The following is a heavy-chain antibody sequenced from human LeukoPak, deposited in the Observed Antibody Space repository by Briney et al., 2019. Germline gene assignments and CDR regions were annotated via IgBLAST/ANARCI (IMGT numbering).Heavy chain of an antibody. D-gene: IGHD3-10*01. V-gene: IGHV3-23*01. CDR1: GFTFSSYA. CDR3: AKDRDYGSGKRFDP. Sequence: PGGSLRLSCAASGFTFSSYAMSWVPQAPGRGLEWVSAISGSGGSTYYADSVKGRFTISRDNSKNTLYLQMNSLRAEDTAVYYCAKDRDYGSGKRFDPWGQGTLVTVSS. CDR2: ISGSGGST. J-gene: IGHJ5*02.